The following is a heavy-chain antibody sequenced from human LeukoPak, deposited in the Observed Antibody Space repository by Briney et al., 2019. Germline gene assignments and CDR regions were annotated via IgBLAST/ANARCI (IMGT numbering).Heavy chain of an antibody. CDR1: GGTFSNYA. D-gene: IGHD6-13*01. CDR3: AREFIAAAADYYYYGMDV. V-gene: IGHV1-69*13. CDR2: IIPFFGTA. J-gene: IGHJ6*02. Sequence: SVKVSCKASGGTFSNYAIGWVRQAPGQGLEWMGGIIPFFGTANYAQKFQGRVTITADESTSTAYMELSSLRSEDTAVYYCAREFIAAAADYYYYGMDVWGQGTTVTVSS.